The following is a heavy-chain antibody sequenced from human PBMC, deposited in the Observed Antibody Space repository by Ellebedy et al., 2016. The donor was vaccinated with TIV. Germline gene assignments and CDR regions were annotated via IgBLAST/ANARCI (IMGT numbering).Heavy chain of an antibody. V-gene: IGHV3-30*03. CDR2: IASAGGAT. CDR3: TREARWGNWYFDL. Sequence: PGGSLRLSCAASGFIFNRYGIQWVRQAPGKGLGWIGVIASAGGATVYADFVRGRFTLSRDNSRNTVYLQMNSLSPDDTAVYYCTREARWGNWYFDLWGRGTLVAVST. D-gene: IGHD4-23*01. J-gene: IGHJ2*01. CDR1: GFIFNRYG.